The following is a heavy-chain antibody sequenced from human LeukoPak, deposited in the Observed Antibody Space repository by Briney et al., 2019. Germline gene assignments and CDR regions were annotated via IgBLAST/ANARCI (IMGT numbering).Heavy chain of an antibody. CDR3: TSRSCSWSSDD. J-gene: IGHJ4*02. D-gene: IGHD6-13*01. Sequence: GGSLRLSCTASGFTFGDYAMRWFRQAPGKALEWVGFIRSKAYGGTTEYAASVKGRFTISRDDSKSIAYLQMNSLKTEDTAVYYCTSRSCSWSSDDWGQGILVTVSS. CDR1: GFTFGDYA. V-gene: IGHV3-49*03. CDR2: IRSKAYGGTT.